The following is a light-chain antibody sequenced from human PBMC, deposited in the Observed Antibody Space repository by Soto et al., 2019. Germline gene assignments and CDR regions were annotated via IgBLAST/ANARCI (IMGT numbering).Light chain of an antibody. CDR1: RSNIGDNS. Sequence: QSVLTQPPSASGTPGQTVTISCSGSRSNIGDNSVNWYQQLPGAAPKLLMHSKYPRPSGLPDRFSGTQSGTSASLVISDLHSEDEGDYYCACCDDNVRGRVFGGGTKVTVL. V-gene: IGLV1-44*01. J-gene: IGLJ3*02. CDR2: SKY. CDR3: ACCDDNVRGRV.